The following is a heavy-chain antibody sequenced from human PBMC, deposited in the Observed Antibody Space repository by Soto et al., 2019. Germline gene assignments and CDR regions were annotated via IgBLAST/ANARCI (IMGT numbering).Heavy chain of an antibody. Sequence: SETLSLTCAVYGGSFSGFYWIWIRQTPGKGLEWVGEINDSGTINYNPSLKNRVAMSVDTSKNHFSLKLRSVTAADTAVYYCARMYGGYGGGVAYWGQGTQVTVSS. CDR1: GGSFSGFY. J-gene: IGHJ4*02. CDR2: INDSGTI. CDR3: ARMYGGYGGGVAY. V-gene: IGHV4-34*09. D-gene: IGHD5-12*01.